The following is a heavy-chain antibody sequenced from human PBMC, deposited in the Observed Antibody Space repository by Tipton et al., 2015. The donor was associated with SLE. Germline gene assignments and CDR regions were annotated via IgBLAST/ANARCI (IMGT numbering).Heavy chain of an antibody. J-gene: IGHJ4*02. CDR1: GFTFNSYA. V-gene: IGHV3-NL1*01. Sequence: QVQLVQSEGGVVQPGKSLRLSCAASGFTFNSYAMHWVRQAPGKGLEWVSLIYSAGSTSYADSVKGRFTVSRDTSKNTLYLQMNSLRAEDTAVYYCAKDTDFDYWGQGSLVTVSS. CDR2: IYSAGST. CDR3: AKDTDFDY.